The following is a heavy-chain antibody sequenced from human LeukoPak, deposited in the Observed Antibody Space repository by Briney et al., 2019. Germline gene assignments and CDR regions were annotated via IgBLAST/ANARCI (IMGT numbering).Heavy chain of an antibody. J-gene: IGHJ4*02. D-gene: IGHD3-10*01. CDR3: ARARGSMVRNDY. V-gene: IGHV3-48*02. CDR2: ITSSGSTI. Sequence: GGSLRLSCAASGFTLSTYSMNWVHQAPGKGLEWVSYITSSGSTIYYADSVKGRFTMSRDNAKNSLYLQVTRLRDEDTAVYYCARARGSMVRNDYWGQGTLVTVSS. CDR1: GFTLSTYS.